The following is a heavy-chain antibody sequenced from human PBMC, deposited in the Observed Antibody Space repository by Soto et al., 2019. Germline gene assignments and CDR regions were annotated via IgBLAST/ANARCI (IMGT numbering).Heavy chain of an antibody. J-gene: IGHJ4*02. V-gene: IGHV4-39*01. D-gene: IGHD1-26*01. CDR1: GGSISSNYYY. Sequence: PSETLSLTCTVSGGSISSNYYYWGWIRQPPGKGLEWIGSIYYSGSAYYNPSLKSRVTISVDTSKNQFSLKLSSVTAAETAVYYCARPSGSYLYYFDYWGQGTLVTVSS. CDR2: IYYSGSA. CDR3: ARPSGSYLYYFDY.